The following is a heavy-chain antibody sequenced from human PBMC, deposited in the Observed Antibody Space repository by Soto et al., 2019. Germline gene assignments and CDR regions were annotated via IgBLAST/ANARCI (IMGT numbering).Heavy chain of an antibody. CDR2: IFSNDEK. J-gene: IGHJ5*02. CDR3: ARIRTGGGTAMVSFWFDP. Sequence: QVTLKESGPVLVKPTETLTLTCTVSGFSLSNARMGVSWIRQPPGKALEWLAHIFSNDEKSYSTSLKSRLTISKDTPKSQVVLTMTNRDPVDTATYYCARIRTGGGTAMVSFWFDPWGQGTLVTVSS. CDR1: GFSLSNARMG. V-gene: IGHV2-26*01. D-gene: IGHD5-18*01.